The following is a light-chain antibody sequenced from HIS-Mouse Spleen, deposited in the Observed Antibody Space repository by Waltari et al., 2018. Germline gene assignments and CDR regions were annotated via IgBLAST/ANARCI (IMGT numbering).Light chain of an antibody. CDR1: SRDVGSYNL. CDR2: AGS. V-gene: IGLV2-23*01. Sequence: QSALTPPASVSGSPGQSITIPCTGTSRDVGSYNLVSWYQQHPGKAPKLMIYAGSKRPSGVSNRFSGSKSGNTASLTISGLQAEDEADYYCCSYAGSSTWVFGGGTKLTVL. CDR3: CSYAGSSTWV. J-gene: IGLJ3*02.